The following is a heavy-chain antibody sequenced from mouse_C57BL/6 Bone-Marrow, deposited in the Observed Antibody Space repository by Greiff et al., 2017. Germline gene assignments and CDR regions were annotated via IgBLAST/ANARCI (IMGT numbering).Heavy chain of an antibody. V-gene: IGHV1-75*01. Sequence: QVQLQQSGPELVKPGASVKISCKASGYTFTDYYINWVKPRPGQGLEWIGWIFPGSGSTYYNEKFKGKATLTVDKSSSTAYMLRSSLTSEDSAVYFCARGRLKAMDYGGQGTSVTVSS. CDR1: GYTFTDYY. D-gene: IGHD2-4*01. CDR2: IFPGSGST. J-gene: IGHJ4*01. CDR3: ARGRLKAMDY.